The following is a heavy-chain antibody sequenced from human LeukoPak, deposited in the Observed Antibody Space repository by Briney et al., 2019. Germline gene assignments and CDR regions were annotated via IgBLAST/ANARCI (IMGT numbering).Heavy chain of an antibody. J-gene: IGHJ4*02. CDR2: IYYSGST. Sequence: SETLSLTCTVSGGSISSGDLYWSWIRQPPGEGLECIGYIYYSGSTYYNPSLKSRVTISVDTSKNQFSLKLSSVTAADTAVYYCARHGSYYDFWSGHFDYWGQGTLVTVSS. CDR3: ARHGSYYDFWSGHFDY. V-gene: IGHV4-30-4*08. CDR1: GGSISSGDLY. D-gene: IGHD3-3*01.